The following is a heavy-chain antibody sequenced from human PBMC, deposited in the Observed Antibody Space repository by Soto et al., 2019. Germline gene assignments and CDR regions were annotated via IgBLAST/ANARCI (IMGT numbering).Heavy chain of an antibody. CDR3: AKGGVIATFGGVVVPYYFDS. J-gene: IGHJ4*02. CDR1: GSTFSRYA. D-gene: IGHD3-16*02. Sequence: EVQLLESGGGMVERGGSLRLSCAASGSTFSRYAMNWVRQAPGKGLEWVSGISASGGSTYYADFVKGRITISRDNPKSTLYLQMNNLRAEDTALYYCAKGGVIATFGGVVVPYYFDSWGQGTPVTVSS. V-gene: IGHV3-23*01. CDR2: ISASGGST.